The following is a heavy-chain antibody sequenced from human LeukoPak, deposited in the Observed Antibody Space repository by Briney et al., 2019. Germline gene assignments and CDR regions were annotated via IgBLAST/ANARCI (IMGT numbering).Heavy chain of an antibody. CDR2: IYYSGST. D-gene: IGHD3-16*01. Sequence: SETLSHTCTVSGGSISSYYWSWIRQPPGKGLEWIGYIYYSGSTNYNPSLKSRVTISVDTSKNQFSLKLSSVTAADTAVYYCARDSSGWYGGGYFDLWGRGTLVTVSS. V-gene: IGHV4-59*01. CDR1: GGSISSYY. J-gene: IGHJ2*01. CDR3: ARDSSGWYGGGYFDL.